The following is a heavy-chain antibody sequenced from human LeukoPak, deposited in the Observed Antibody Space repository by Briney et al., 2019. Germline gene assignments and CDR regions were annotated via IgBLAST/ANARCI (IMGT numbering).Heavy chain of an antibody. CDR1: GYTFPSYF. D-gene: IGHD6-6*01. Sequence: GASVKVSCKASGYTFPSYFMHWVRQPPGQGLEWMGIINPTGGSTTYAQKFQGRVTMTRDTSTSTVYMELSSLRSDDTAVYYCVRTAARRFDYWGQGTLVTVSS. J-gene: IGHJ4*02. CDR3: VRTAARRFDY. CDR2: INPTGGST. V-gene: IGHV1-46*01.